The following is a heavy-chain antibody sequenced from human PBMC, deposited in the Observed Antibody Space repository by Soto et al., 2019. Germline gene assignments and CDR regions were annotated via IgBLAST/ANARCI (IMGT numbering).Heavy chain of an antibody. V-gene: IGHV3-30*18. D-gene: IGHD3-10*01. J-gene: IGHJ6*02. CDR2: ISYDGSNT. CDR3: AKDLKIGYYSGSESEKVPYYYYYGMDV. CDR1: GFTFSDYG. Sequence: QVQLVESGGGVVQPGRSLRLSCAASGFTFSDYGMHWVRQAPGKGLEWVAVISYDGSNTYYADSVKGRLTISRDNSKNTLDLQMNSLRPEDTALYYCAKDLKIGYYSGSESEKVPYYYYYGMDVWGQGTTVTVSS.